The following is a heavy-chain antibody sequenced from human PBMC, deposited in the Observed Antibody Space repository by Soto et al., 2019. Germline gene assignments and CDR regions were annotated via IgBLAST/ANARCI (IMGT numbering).Heavy chain of an antibody. J-gene: IGHJ6*02. D-gene: IGHD5-18*01. V-gene: IGHV3-20*04. Sequence: PGESLKISCAASGFTFDDYGMSWVRQAPGKGLEWVSGINWNGGSTGYADSVKGRFTISRDNAKNSLYLQMNSLRAEDTALYYCARMGGYSYGFSGYYYYGMDVWGQGTTVTVSS. CDR1: GFTFDDYG. CDR2: INWNGGST. CDR3: ARMGGYSYGFSGYYYYGMDV.